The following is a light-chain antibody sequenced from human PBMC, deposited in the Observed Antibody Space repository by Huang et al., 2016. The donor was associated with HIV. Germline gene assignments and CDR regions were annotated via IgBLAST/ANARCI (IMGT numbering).Light chain of an antibody. V-gene: IGKV3-11*01. CDR3: QQRSDWPPT. Sequence: EIVLAQSPVTLSLSPGERATLACRASQSVSVYLAWYQQKAGQPPRLLIYNASTRANGIPARFSGSGSGTDFTLTIRSLEPEDFAVYYCQQRSDWPPTFGRGTKVEIK. CDR2: NAS. CDR1: QSVSVY. J-gene: IGKJ1*01.